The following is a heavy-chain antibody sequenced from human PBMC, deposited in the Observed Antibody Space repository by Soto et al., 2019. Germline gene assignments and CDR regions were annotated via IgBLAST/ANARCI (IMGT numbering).Heavy chain of an antibody. Sequence: GGSLRLSCAASGLTFSDYYMSWIRQAPGKGLEWVSYISSSGSTIYYADSVKGRFTISRDNAKNSLYLQMNSLRAEDTAVYYCACAGWFGELYWFDPWGQGTLVTVSS. CDR1: GLTFSDYY. CDR3: ACAGWFGELYWFDP. D-gene: IGHD3-10*01. J-gene: IGHJ5*02. V-gene: IGHV3-11*01. CDR2: ISSSGSTI.